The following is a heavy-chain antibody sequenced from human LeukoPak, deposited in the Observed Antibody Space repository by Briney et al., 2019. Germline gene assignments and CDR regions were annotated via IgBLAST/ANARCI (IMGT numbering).Heavy chain of an antibody. CDR3: AKATLAKTVVRGGMDV. V-gene: IGHV3-23*01. J-gene: IGHJ6*02. CDR1: GFTFSNYG. D-gene: IGHD3-22*01. CDR2: ITGSGGST. Sequence: GGSLRLSCAASGFTFSNYGMSCVRQGPGKGLEWDSGITGSGGSTNYADSVKGRFTISRDNSKNTLYLKMNSLRAEDTAVYCCAKATLAKTVVRGGMDVWGQGTTVTVSS.